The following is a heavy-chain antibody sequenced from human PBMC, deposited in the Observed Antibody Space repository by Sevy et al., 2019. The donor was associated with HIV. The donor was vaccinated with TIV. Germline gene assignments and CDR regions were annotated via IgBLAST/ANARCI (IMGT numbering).Heavy chain of an antibody. CDR2: IGGSADYT. D-gene: IGHD2-21*01. J-gene: IGHJ4*02. Sequence: GGSLRLSCVTSGFTFSSYAMSWVRQTPGKGLEWVSAIGGSADYTYYADSGKGRFTISIDNSKNTLYLQMIGLRAEDTADYYCAKEGSEHNYSDYWGQGTLVTVSS. CDR3: AKEGSEHNYSDY. CDR1: GFTFSSYA. V-gene: IGHV3-23*01.